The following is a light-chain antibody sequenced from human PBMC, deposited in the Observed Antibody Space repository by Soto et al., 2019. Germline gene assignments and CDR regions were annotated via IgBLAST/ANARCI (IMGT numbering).Light chain of an antibody. CDR1: QSVSSY. Sequence: IVLKQSPSTLSLSPGERATLSCRASQSVSSYLAWYRQKPGQAPGLLIYDASNRATGIPARFSGSGSGTDFTLTISSLEPEDFAVYYCQQRSNWPPSITFGQGTLLEI. CDR3: QQRSNWPPSIT. J-gene: IGKJ5*01. V-gene: IGKV3-11*01. CDR2: DAS.